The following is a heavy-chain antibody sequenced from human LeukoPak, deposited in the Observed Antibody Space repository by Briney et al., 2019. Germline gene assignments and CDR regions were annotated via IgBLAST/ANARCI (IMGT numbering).Heavy chain of an antibody. CDR1: GFTFSSYS. D-gene: IGHD3-22*01. V-gene: IGHV3-48*01. CDR2: ISSSSSTI. Sequence: GGSLRLSCAASGFTFSSYSMNWVRQAPGKGLEWVSYISSSSSTIHYADSVKGRFTISRDNAKNPLYLQMNSLRAEDTAVYYCARDHHRRLYDSQARDTFDIWGQGTMVTVS. J-gene: IGHJ3*02. CDR3: ARDHHRRLYDSQARDTFDI.